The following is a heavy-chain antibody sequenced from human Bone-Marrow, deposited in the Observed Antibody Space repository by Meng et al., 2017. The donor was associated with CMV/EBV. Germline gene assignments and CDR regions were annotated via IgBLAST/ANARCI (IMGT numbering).Heavy chain of an antibody. CDR3: AGTLFRAYYYYGMDV. J-gene: IGHJ6*02. CDR1: GYTFTGYY. V-gene: IGHV1-2*02. Sequence: ASVKVSCKASGYTFTGYYMHWVRQAPGQGLEWMGWINPNSGGTNYAQKFQGRVTMTRDTSISTAYMELSRLRSDDTAVYYCAGTLFRAYYYYGMDVWGQGTTVTVSS. CDR2: INPNSGGT. D-gene: IGHD2-21*01.